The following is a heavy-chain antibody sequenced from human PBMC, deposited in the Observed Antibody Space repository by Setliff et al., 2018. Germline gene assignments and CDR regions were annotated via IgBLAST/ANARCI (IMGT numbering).Heavy chain of an antibody. CDR2: ISGSGGST. Sequence: GGSLRLSCAASGFTFSSYAMSWVRQAPGKGLEWVSAISGSGGSTYYADSVKGRFTISRDNAKNTLYLQMNSLRAEDRAVYDCAKDLGITMIVLAPDAFDIWGQGTMVTVSS. CDR1: GFTFSSYA. J-gene: IGHJ3*02. V-gene: IGHV3-23*01. D-gene: IGHD3-22*01. CDR3: AKDLGITMIVLAPDAFDI.